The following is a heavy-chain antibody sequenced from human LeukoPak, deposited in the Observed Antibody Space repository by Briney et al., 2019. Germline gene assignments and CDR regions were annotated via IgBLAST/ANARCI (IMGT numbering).Heavy chain of an antibody. J-gene: IGHJ4*02. CDR3: AKDPRGGDGSFFDY. V-gene: IGHV1-8*01. CDR2: MNPNSGNT. CDR1: GYTFTSYD. Sequence: ASVKVSCRASGYTFTSYDINWVRQATGQGLEWMGWMNPNSGNTGYAQKFQGGVTMTRNTSISTAYMELSSLRSEDTALYYCAKDPRGGDGSFFDYWGQGTLVTVSS. D-gene: IGHD5-24*01.